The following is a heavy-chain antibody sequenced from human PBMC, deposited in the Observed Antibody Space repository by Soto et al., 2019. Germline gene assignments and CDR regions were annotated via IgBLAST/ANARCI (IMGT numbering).Heavy chain of an antibody. CDR2: MSYSGTT. Sequence: SETLSLTCTVSGASIRSGDYYWSWIRQHPGKGLEWIAYMSYSGTTYYNPSLKTRVIISLDTSTNQFSLKLSSVTAADTAVYFCARYCSGGSCQYAFDIWGQGTMVTVSS. CDR3: ARYCSGGSCQYAFDI. J-gene: IGHJ3*02. V-gene: IGHV4-31*03. CDR1: GASIRSGDYY. D-gene: IGHD2-15*01.